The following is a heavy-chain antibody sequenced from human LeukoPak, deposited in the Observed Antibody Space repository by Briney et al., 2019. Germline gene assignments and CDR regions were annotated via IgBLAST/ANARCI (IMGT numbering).Heavy chain of an antibody. J-gene: IGHJ1*01. CDR2: ISWNSGSI. Sequence: GGSLRLSCAASGFTFDDYAMHWVRQAPGKGLEWVSGISWNSGSIGYADSVKGRFTISRDNAKNSLYLQMNSLRAEDTALYYCAKDLAVAGTGSPRYFQHWGQGTLVTVSS. CDR3: AKDLAVAGTGSPRYFQH. V-gene: IGHV3-9*01. CDR1: GFTFDDYA. D-gene: IGHD6-19*01.